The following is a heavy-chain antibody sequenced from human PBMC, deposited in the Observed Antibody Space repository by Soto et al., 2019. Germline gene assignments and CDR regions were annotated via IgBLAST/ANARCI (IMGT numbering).Heavy chain of an antibody. CDR3: ARDRDFWGTFDY. CDR1: GYTFTSYG. Sequence: ASVKVSCKASGYTFTSYGISWVRQAPGQGLEWMGWISAYNGNTNYAQKLRGRVTMTTDTSTSTAYMELRSLRSDDTAVYYCARDRDFWGTFDYWGQGTLVTVSS. D-gene: IGHD3-3*01. J-gene: IGHJ4*02. V-gene: IGHV1-18*04. CDR2: ISAYNGNT.